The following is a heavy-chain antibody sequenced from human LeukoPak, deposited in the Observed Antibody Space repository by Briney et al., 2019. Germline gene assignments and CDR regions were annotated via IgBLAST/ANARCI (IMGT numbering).Heavy chain of an antibody. CDR2: ISGSGGST. Sequence: GGSLRLSRAASGFTFSSYAMSWVRQAPGKGLEWVSAISGSGGSTYYADSVKGRFTISRDNSKDTLYLQMNSLRAEDTAVYHCAKGPAATKYNWFDPWGQGTLVTVSS. CDR1: GFTFSSYA. D-gene: IGHD2-8*01. V-gene: IGHV3-23*01. CDR3: AKGPAATKYNWFDP. J-gene: IGHJ5*02.